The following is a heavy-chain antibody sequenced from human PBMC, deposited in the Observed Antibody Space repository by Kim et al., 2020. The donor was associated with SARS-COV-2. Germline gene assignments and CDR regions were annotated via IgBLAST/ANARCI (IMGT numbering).Heavy chain of an antibody. J-gene: IGHJ6*02. CDR1: GFTFSSYG. CDR2: ISYDGSNK. Sequence: GGSLRLSCAASGFTFSSYGMHWVRQAPGKGLEWVAVISYDGSNKYYADSVKGRFTISRDNSKNTLYLQMNSLRAEDTAVYYCAREYYYGSGSYYYYYGMDVWGQGTTVTVSS. CDR3: AREYYYGSGSYYYYYGMDV. D-gene: IGHD3-10*01. V-gene: IGHV3-33*05.